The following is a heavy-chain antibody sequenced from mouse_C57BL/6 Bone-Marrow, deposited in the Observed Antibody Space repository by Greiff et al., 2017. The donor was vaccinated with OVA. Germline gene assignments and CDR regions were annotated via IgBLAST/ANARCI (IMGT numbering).Heavy chain of an antibody. J-gene: IGHJ3*01. D-gene: IGHD2-4*01. V-gene: IGHV5-6*02. CDR3: ARQGPPIYYDYLFAC. CDR2: ISSGGSYT. Sequence: DVMLVESGGDLVKPGGSLKLSCAASGFTFSSYGMSWVRQTPDKRLEWVATISSGGSYTYYPDSVKGRFTISRDNAKNTLYLQMSSLKSEDTAMYYCARQGPPIYYDYLFACWGQGTLVTVSA. CDR1: GFTFSSYG.